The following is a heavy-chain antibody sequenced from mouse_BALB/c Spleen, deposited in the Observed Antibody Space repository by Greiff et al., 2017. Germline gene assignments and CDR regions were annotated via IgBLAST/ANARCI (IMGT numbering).Heavy chain of an antibody. D-gene: IGHD2-10*02. V-gene: IGHV1-67*01. Sequence: SGPELVRPGVSVKISCKGSGYTFTDYAMHWVKQSHAKSLEWIGVISTYYGNTNYNQKFKGKATMTVDKSSSTAYMELARLTSEDSAIYYCARGEYGNYWGQGTTLTVSS. CDR2: ISTYYGNT. CDR1: GYTFTDYA. CDR3: ARGEYGNY. J-gene: IGHJ2*01.